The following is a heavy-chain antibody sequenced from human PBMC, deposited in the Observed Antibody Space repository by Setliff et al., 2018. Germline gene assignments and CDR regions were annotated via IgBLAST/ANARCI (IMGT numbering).Heavy chain of an antibody. J-gene: IGHJ4*02. CDR2: VNPNSGNT. D-gene: IGHD3-3*01. V-gene: IGHV1-8*03. CDR3: ARRGLGYDFWSGYYTMYYFDY. CDR1: GYSFTSND. Sequence: GASVKVSCKASGYSFTSNDINWVRQATGQGLEWMGWVNPNSGNTGYAQKFQGRVTITRNTSISTAYMELSSLRSEDTAVYYCARRGLGYDFWSGYYTMYYFDYWGQGTLVTVSS.